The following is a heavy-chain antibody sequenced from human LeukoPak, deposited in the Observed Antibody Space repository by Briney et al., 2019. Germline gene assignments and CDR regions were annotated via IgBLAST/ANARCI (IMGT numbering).Heavy chain of an antibody. D-gene: IGHD1-26*01. J-gene: IGHJ4*02. CDR1: GFTFSLYW. V-gene: IGHV3-7*01. Sequence: QTGGSLRLSCAASGFTFSLYWMSWVRQVPGKGLEWLANIKPDGIETYHVDSVRGRFTISRDNARNSLYLQMNSVRAEDTGVYYCARDMDNYYVSIDYWGQGTLVTVSS. CDR2: IKPDGIET. CDR3: ARDMDNYYVSIDY.